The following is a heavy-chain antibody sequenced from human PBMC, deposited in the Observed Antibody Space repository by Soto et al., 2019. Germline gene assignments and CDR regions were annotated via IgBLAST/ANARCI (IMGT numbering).Heavy chain of an antibody. D-gene: IGHD3-22*01. CDR2: IVPSGGST. Sequence: QVQLVQSGAEVQKPGASVKVSCKASGYTFTKNYIHWVRQAPGQGLEWMGIIVPSGGSTNYAPKFHGRLTMTRDTTSSTISMELSSLRSEDTAVYYCARSGYDDSGFYSRYWYLDLWGRGPLVNVAS. CDR1: GYTFTKNY. J-gene: IGHJ2*01. V-gene: IGHV1-46*01. CDR3: ARSGYDDSGFYSRYWYLDL.